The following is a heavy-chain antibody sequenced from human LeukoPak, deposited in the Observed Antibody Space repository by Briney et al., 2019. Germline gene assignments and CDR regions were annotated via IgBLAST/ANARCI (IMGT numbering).Heavy chain of an antibody. CDR1: GDSISSSSYY. V-gene: IGHV4-39*01. J-gene: IGHJ4*02. CDR3: ALHCSSISCYRGLRY. D-gene: IGHD2-2*01. Sequence: PSETLSLTCTVSGDSISSSSYYWGWIRQPPGKGLEWIGSIYYGGSTYYNPSLKGRVTISVDTSKNQFSLKLTSVTAADTAVYYCALHCSSISCYRGLRYWGQGTLVTVSS. CDR2: IYYGGST.